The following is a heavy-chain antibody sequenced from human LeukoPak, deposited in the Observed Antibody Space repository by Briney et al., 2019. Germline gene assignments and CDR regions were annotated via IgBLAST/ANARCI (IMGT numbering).Heavy chain of an antibody. CDR1: GFTFSSYA. V-gene: IGHV3-30-3*01. CDR3: ARGAEITFGGVFDAFDI. CDR2: ISYDGSNK. J-gene: IGHJ3*02. Sequence: GGSLRLSCAASGFTFSSYAMHWVRQAPGKGLEWVAVISYDGSNKYYADSVKGRFTIPRDNSKNTLYLQMNSLRAEDTAVYYCARGAEITFGGVFDAFDIWGQGTMVTVSS. D-gene: IGHD3-16*01.